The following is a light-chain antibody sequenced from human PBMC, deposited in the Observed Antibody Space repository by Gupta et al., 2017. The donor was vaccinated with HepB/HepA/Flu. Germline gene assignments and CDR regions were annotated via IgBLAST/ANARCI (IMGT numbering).Light chain of an antibody. V-gene: IGKV3-20*01. CDR2: GTS. CDR3: QQDGSSPLT. Sequence: EIVLTQSPGTLSLSPGERATLSCRASQSFSRTFLAWYQQKAGQAPRLLIYGTSSRATGIPDRFSGSGSGTDFTLTISRLEPEDFAVYYCQQDGSSPLTFGRGTKVEIK. CDR1: QSFSRTF. J-gene: IGKJ4*01.